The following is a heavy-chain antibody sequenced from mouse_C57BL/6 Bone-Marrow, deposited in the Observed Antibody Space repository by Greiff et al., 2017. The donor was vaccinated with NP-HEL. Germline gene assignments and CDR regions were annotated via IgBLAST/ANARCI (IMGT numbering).Heavy chain of an antibody. Sequence: VQLKESGAELVRPGASVKLSCTASGFNINDDYMHWVKQRPEQGLEWIGWIDPENGDTEYASKFQGKATITADTSSNTAYLQLSSLTSEDTAVYYCTLTGADYWGQGTTLTVSA. CDR1: GFNINDDY. D-gene: IGHD4-1*01. V-gene: IGHV14-4*01. CDR3: TLTGADY. J-gene: IGHJ2*01. CDR2: IDPENGDT.